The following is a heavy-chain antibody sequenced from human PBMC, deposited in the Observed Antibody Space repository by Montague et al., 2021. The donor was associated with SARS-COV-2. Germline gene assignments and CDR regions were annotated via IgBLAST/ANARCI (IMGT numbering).Heavy chain of an antibody. CDR2: IYHSGST. CDR3: ARQRKMTTVTTYYYCAMDV. D-gene: IGHD4-17*01. Sequence: SETLSLTCAVSGGSISSNNWWSWVRQPPGKGLEWIGEIYHSGSTKYNPSLKSRVTISIDKSKKQFSLKLSSVTAADTAVYYCARQRKMTTVTTYYYCAMDVWGQGTTVTVSS. V-gene: IGHV4-4*02. CDR1: GGSISSNNW. J-gene: IGHJ6*02.